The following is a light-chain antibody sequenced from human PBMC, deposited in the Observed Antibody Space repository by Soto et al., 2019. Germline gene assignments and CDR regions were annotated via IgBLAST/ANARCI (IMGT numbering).Light chain of an antibody. V-gene: IGKV3-15*01. CDR3: QQYNNWTLT. CDR1: QSVSSN. CDR2: GAS. Sequence: EIVMTQSPATLSVSPGERATLSCRASQSVSSNLAWYQQIPGQSPRLLIYGASIRATGIPARFSGSGSGTEFTLTISSLQSEDFAVYYCQQYNNWTLTFGGGTKVEI. J-gene: IGKJ4*01.